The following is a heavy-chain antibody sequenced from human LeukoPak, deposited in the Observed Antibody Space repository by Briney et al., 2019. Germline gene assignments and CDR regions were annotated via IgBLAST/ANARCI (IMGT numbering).Heavy chain of an antibody. CDR2: ISSSSSYI. D-gene: IGHD6-13*01. V-gene: IGHV3-21*04. Sequence: PGGSLRLSCAASGFTFSSYSMNWVRQAPGKGLEWVSSISSSSSYIYYADSVKGRFTISRDNAKNSLYLQMNSLRAEDTAVYYCARQGIAINWFDPWGQGTLVTVSS. J-gene: IGHJ5*02. CDR3: ARQGIAINWFDP. CDR1: GFTFSSYS.